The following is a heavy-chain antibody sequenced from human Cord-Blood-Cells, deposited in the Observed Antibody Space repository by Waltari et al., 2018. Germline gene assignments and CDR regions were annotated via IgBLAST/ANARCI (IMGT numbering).Heavy chain of an antibody. CDR3: ATDPAHDSSGYYYDY. CDR1: GSTLPDLS. Sequence: QVQLVQSGAEVKKPGASVKVSCKVSGSTLPDLSLPWVRQAPGKGLEWMGGFDPEDGETIYAQKFQGRVTMTEDTSTDTAYMELSSLRSEDTAVYYCATDPAHDSSGYYYDYWGQGTLVTVSS. V-gene: IGHV1-24*01. CDR2: FDPEDGET. J-gene: IGHJ4*02. D-gene: IGHD3-22*01.